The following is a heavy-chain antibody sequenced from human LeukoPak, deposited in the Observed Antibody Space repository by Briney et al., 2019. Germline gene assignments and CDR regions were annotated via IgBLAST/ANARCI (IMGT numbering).Heavy chain of an antibody. V-gene: IGHV3-30-3*01. CDR2: ISYDGSNK. D-gene: IGHD2-15*01. CDR1: GLTFSSYA. Sequence: GRSLSLSCAAYGLTFSSYAMHWVRQAPGKGLEWVAVISYDGSNKYYADSVKGRFTISRDNSKNTLYLQMNSLRAEDTAVYYCARPLQPYCSGGSCYSNWFDPWGQGTLVTVSS. CDR3: ARPLQPYCSGGSCYSNWFDP. J-gene: IGHJ5*02.